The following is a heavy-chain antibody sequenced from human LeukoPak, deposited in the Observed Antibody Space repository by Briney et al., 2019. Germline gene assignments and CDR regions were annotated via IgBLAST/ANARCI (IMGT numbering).Heavy chain of an antibody. CDR3: ARGGYLSHYFDY. CDR2: VYRSGST. V-gene: IGHV4-4*02. Sequence: SETLSLTCAVSYVSISSDNWWSWVRQPPGKGLEWIGEVYRSGSTNYNPSLKSRLTMSIDRSNNQFSLKLTSVTAADTAVYYCARGGYLSHYFDYWGQGTPVTVSS. J-gene: IGHJ4*02. CDR1: YVSISSDNW. D-gene: IGHD2-15*01.